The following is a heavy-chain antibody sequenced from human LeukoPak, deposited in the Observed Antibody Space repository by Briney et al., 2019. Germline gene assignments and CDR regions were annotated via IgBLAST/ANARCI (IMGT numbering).Heavy chain of an antibody. CDR1: GFTFSSYS. V-gene: IGHV3-21*01. Sequence: GGSLRLSCAASGFTFSSYSMNWVRQAPGKGLEWVSSISSSSSYIYYADSVKGRFTISRDNAKNSLYLQMNSLRAEDTAVYYCASEGSSNFDYWGQGTLVTVPS. CDR3: ASEGSSNFDY. CDR2: ISSSSSYI. J-gene: IGHJ4*02. D-gene: IGHD1-26*01.